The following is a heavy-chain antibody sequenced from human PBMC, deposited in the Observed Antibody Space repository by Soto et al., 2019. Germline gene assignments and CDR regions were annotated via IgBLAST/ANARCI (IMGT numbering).Heavy chain of an antibody. Sequence: SETLSLTCSVSGGSFSSDSFVWSWVRQFPGKGLEWIGYINYSGTTYYNPSLRSRITMSVDTSKNQFSLNLSSVTAADTAVYYCARDHKWDGMDVWGQGTTVTVSS. V-gene: IGHV4-31*03. CDR1: GGSFSSDSFV. J-gene: IGHJ6*02. D-gene: IGHD1-26*01. CDR2: INYSGTT. CDR3: ARDHKWDGMDV.